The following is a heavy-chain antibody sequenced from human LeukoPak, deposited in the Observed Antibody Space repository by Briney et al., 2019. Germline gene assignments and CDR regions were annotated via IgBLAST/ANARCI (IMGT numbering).Heavy chain of an antibody. CDR2: INPSGTTT. CDR3: ARVAVPWFGEFITPPYYMDV. CDR1: GYTFTTHY. J-gene: IGHJ6*03. Sequence: GASVKVSCKASGYTFTTHYMHWVRQAPGQGLEWMGLINPSGTTTNYAQKFQGRVTMTRDTSISTAYMELSRLRSDDTAVYYCARVAVPWFGEFITPPYYMDVWGKGTSVAVSS. V-gene: IGHV1-2*02. D-gene: IGHD3-10*01.